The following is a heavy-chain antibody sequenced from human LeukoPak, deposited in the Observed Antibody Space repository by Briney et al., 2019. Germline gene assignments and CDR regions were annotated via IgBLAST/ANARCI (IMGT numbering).Heavy chain of an antibody. CDR1: GFTFSSYA. D-gene: IGHD6-19*01. V-gene: IGHV3-23*01. Sequence: GGSLRLSCAASGFTFSSYAMSWVRQAPGKGLEWVSAISGSGGSTYYADSVKGRFTISRDNSKNTLYLQMNSLRAEDTAVYYCANKKGRVAVAGFPFDYWGQGTLVTVSS. CDR3: ANKKGRVAVAGFPFDY. CDR2: ISGSGGST. J-gene: IGHJ4*02.